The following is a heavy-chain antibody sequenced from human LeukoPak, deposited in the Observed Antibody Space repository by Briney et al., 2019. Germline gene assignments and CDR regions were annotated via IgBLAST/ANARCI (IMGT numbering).Heavy chain of an antibody. Sequence: ASVKVSCKASGYNFGIFGMSWVRQAPGQGLEWMGWISVDSGNTNYAQKLQGRVTMTTDTSTSTAYLELASLRSDDTAVYYCARVGVVVPAAWFDPWGQGTLVTVSS. V-gene: IGHV1-18*01. CDR3: ARVGVVVPAAWFDP. D-gene: IGHD2-2*01. CDR2: ISVDSGNT. J-gene: IGHJ5*02. CDR1: GYNFGIFG.